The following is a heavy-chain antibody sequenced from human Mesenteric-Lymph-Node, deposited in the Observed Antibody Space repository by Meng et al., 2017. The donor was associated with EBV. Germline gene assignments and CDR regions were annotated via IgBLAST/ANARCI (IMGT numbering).Heavy chain of an antibody. CDR3: ARDLSLEIGIRMVRGIIGH. Sequence: GPGLVKPSETLSLTCTVSGDSISRSSHYWGWIRQPPGKGLEWIGNMYYSGDTNYNPSLKSRVTISVDTSKNQFSLKLNSVTAADTAVYYCARDLSLEIGIRMVRGIIGHWGQGALVTVSS. CDR2: MYYSGDT. CDR1: GDSISRSSHY. D-gene: IGHD3-10*01. V-gene: IGHV4-39*07. J-gene: IGHJ4*02.